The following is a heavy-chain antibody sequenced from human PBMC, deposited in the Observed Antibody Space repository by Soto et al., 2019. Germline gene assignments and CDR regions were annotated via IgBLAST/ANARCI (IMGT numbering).Heavy chain of an antibody. CDR2: IRTKTNNYAT. CDR1: GFTFSGSG. CDR3: TAMAGIDY. J-gene: IGHJ4*02. D-gene: IGHD6-19*01. V-gene: IGHV3-73*01. Sequence: VGSLRLSCAASGFTFSGSGIHWVHQASGKGLEWVGRIRTKTNNYATAYAASVKGRFTISRDDSKNMAYLQMNSLKTEDTAVYYCTAMAGIDYWGQGTLVTVSS.